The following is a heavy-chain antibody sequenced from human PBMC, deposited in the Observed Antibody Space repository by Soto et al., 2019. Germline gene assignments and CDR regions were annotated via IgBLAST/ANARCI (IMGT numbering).Heavy chain of an antibody. CDR3: ARDWSYSGFEDF. D-gene: IGHD5-12*01. Sequence: GGSLRLSCEVSGFTFSFYWMSWVRQAPGKGLEWVADINQDGSEINFVDSVKGRFTISRDNAKNLLYLQMNSLRVEDTAVYYCARDWSYSGFEDFWGQGTQVTVSS. J-gene: IGHJ4*02. CDR2: INQDGSEI. V-gene: IGHV3-7*03. CDR1: GFTFSFYW.